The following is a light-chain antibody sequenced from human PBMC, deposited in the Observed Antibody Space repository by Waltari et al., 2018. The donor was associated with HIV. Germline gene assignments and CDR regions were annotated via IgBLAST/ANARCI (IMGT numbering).Light chain of an antibody. V-gene: IGLV2-23*02. J-gene: IGLJ2*01. CDR2: EVN. CDR3: SSYATAGTYVL. Sequence: QSALTQPASVSGSPGQSITISCTGTSSDVGSYNLVSWYQQHPGKAPKLMISEVNKRTSGVSTRFSGSKSGNTASLTISGLQAEDESDYYCSSYATAGTYVLFGGGTKLTVL. CDR1: SSDVGSYNL.